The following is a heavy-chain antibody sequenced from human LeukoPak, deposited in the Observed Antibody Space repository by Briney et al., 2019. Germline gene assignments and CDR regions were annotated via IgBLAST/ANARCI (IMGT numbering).Heavy chain of an antibody. CDR2: IWYDGSNK. CDR3: ASSLLRDTAMPFGG. CDR1: GFTFSSSW. J-gene: IGHJ4*02. D-gene: IGHD5-18*01. V-gene: IGHV3-33*08. Sequence: GGSLRLSCAASGFTFSSSWMHWVRQAPGKGLEWVAVIWYDGSNKYYADSVKGRFTISRDNSKNTLYLQMNSLRAEDTAVYYCASSLLRDTAMPFGGWGQGTLVTVSS.